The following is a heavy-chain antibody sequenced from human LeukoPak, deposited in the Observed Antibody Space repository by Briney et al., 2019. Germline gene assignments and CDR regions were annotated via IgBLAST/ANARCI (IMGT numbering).Heavy chain of an antibody. CDR1: GFTFSNAW. J-gene: IGHJ4*02. CDR3: TTPENGDDFDY. Sequence: GGSLRLSCAASGFTFSNAWMSWVRQAPGKGLEWVGRIKRKTDGGTTDYAARGKGRFTIAREDSKNTVYLQMNSLKTEDTALYYCTTPENGDDFDYWGQGTLVTVSS. V-gene: IGHV3-15*01. D-gene: IGHD7-27*01. CDR2: IKRKTDGGTT.